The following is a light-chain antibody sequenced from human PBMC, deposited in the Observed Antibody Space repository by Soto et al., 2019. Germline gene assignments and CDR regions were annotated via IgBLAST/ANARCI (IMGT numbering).Light chain of an antibody. Sequence: EVVLTQSPGTLSFSPGERATLSCRASQSVGSNLAWYQQMPGQAPRLLIYDASIRATGIPARFSGSGSGTEFTLTISSLQSEDFAVYYCHQYNNWPRRFGQGTKVDIK. V-gene: IGKV3-15*01. CDR3: HQYNNWPRR. CDR2: DAS. CDR1: QSVGSN. J-gene: IGKJ1*01.